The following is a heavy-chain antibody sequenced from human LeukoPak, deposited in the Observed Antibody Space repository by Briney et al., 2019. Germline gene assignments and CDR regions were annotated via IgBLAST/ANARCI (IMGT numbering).Heavy chain of an antibody. CDR2: INHSGST. V-gene: IGHV4-34*01. CDR1: GGSFSGYY. D-gene: IGHD4-23*01. Sequence: PSETLSLTCAVYGGSFSGYYWSWIRQPPGKGLEWIGEINHSGSTNYNPSLKSRVTISVDTSKNQFSLKLSSVAAADTAVYYCARVRRGYGGNSWWEGPPAYYFDYWGQGTLVTVSS. J-gene: IGHJ4*02. CDR3: ARVRRGYGGNSWWEGPPAYYFDY.